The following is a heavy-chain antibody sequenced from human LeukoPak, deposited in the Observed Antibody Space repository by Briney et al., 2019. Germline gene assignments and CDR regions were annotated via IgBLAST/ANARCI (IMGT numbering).Heavy chain of an antibody. J-gene: IGHJ4*02. V-gene: IGHV3-74*01. CDR3: AKEGRSLQTY. D-gene: IGHD5-24*01. CDR2: INSDGSWT. CDR1: GNYW. Sequence: GGPLSFSGEASGNYWLPWVRQVQGKGWVWVSHINSDGSWTSYADSVKGRFTISRDNSKNTLYLQMNSLRVEDTAVYYCAKEGRSLQTYWGQGTLVTVSS.